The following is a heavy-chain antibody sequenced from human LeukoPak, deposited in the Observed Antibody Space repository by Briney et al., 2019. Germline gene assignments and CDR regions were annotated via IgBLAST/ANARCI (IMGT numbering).Heavy chain of an antibody. Sequence: SETLSLTCTVSGGSISSGGYYWSWIRQPPGKGLEWIGYIYHSGSTNYNPSLKSRVTISVDTSKNQFSLKLSSVTAADTAVYYCARGSAYRQKPTYCSGGSCYSAVRYWGQGTLVTVSS. CDR2: IYHSGST. V-gene: IGHV4-30-2*01. CDR1: GGSISSGGYY. CDR3: ARGSAYRQKPTYCSGGSCYSAVRY. D-gene: IGHD2-15*01. J-gene: IGHJ4*02.